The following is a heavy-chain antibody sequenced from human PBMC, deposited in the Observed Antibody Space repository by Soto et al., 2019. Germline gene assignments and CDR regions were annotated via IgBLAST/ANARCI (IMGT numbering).Heavy chain of an antibody. D-gene: IGHD2-2*01. J-gene: IGHJ6*02. Sequence: HPGGSLRLSCAASGFTFSSYAMHWVRQAPGKGLEWVAVISYDGSNKYYADSVKGRFTISRDNSKNTLYLQMNSLRAEDTAVYYCARDRVGCSSTSCYPDNYYYCGMDVWGQGTTVTVSS. CDR1: GFTFSSYA. CDR2: ISYDGSNK. CDR3: ARDRVGCSSTSCYPDNYYYCGMDV. V-gene: IGHV3-30-3*01.